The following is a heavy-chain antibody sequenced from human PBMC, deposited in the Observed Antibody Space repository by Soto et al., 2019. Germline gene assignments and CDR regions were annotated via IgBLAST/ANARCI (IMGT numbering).Heavy chain of an antibody. J-gene: IGHJ4*01. V-gene: IGHV3-30*18. CDR3: AKDGRYNWTYFAY. CDR2: ISYDGSNK. D-gene: IGHD1-20*01. CDR1: GFTFSSYG. Sequence: GGSLRLSCAASGFTFSSYGMHWVRQAPGKGLEWVAVISYDGSNKYYADSVKGRFTISRDNSKNTLYLQMNSLRAEDTAVYYCAKDGRYNWTYFAYRGHGTPVTVTS.